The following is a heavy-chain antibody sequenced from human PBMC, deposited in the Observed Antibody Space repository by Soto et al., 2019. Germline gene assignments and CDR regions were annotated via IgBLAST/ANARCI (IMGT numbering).Heavy chain of an antibody. CDR1: GGSFSGYY. CDR2: INHSGST. V-gene: IGHV4-34*01. CDR3: ARGHYDFWSGYFAIIDY. Sequence: SETLSLTCAVYGGSFSGYYWSWIRQPPGKGLEWIGEINHSGSTNYNPSLKSRVTISVDTSKNQFSLKLSSVTAADTAVYYCARGHYDFWSGYFAIIDYWGQGTLVTVSS. J-gene: IGHJ4*02. D-gene: IGHD3-3*01.